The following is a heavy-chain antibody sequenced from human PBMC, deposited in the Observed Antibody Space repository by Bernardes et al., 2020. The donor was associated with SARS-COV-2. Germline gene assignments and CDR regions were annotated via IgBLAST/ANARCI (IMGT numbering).Heavy chain of an antibody. CDR2: IYYSGST. V-gene: IGHV4-39*01. Sequence: SETLSLTCTVSGCSISSSSYYWGWLRQPPGKGLEWIGSIYYSGSTYYNPSLKSRVTISVDTSKNQFSLKLSSVTAADTAVYYCARRRIYDYGDYGWVAFDIWGQGTMVTVSS. D-gene: IGHD4-17*01. CDR1: GCSISSSSYY. CDR3: ARRRIYDYGDYGWVAFDI. J-gene: IGHJ3*02.